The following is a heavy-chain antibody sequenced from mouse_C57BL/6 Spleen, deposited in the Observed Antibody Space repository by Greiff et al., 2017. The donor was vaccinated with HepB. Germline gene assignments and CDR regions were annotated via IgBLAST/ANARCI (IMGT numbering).Heavy chain of an antibody. Sequence: VQLQQSGPELVKPGASVKISCKASGYAFSSSWMNWVKQRPGKGLEWIGRIYPGDGDTNYNGKFKGKATLTADKSSSTAYMQLSSLTSEDSAVYFCARVYYGTPDAMDYWGQGTSVTVSS. CDR2: IYPGDGDT. J-gene: IGHJ4*01. D-gene: IGHD2-1*01. CDR1: GYAFSSSW. V-gene: IGHV1-82*01. CDR3: ARVYYGTPDAMDY.